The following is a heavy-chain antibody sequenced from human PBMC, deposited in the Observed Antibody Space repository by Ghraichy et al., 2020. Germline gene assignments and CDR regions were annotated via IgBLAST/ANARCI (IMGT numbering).Heavy chain of an antibody. J-gene: IGHJ3*01. D-gene: IGHD6-13*01. V-gene: IGHV3-23*01. CDR1: EFTFSSYA. CDR3: ARSLIVAAGTGPFDV. Sequence: LSLTCAASEFTFSSYAMSWVRQAPGKGLEWVSTISGNGDSTNYADSMKGRFTISRDNSESTLFVQMSSLRAEDTAVYYCARSLIVAAGTGPFDVWGQGAMVTVCS. CDR2: ISGNGDST.